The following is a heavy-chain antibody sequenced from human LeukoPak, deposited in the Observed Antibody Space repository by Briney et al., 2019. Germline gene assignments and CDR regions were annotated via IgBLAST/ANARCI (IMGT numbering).Heavy chain of an antibody. V-gene: IGHV3-7*03. CDR3: ARNNGMDV. Sequence: GGSLRLSCAASGFALSSHWMTWVRQVPGRGPEWVANVNRDGSETYYLDSVKGRFTTSRDNAKNSLYLQMNSLRAEDTALYHCARNNGMDVWGQGTTVIVSS. CDR1: GFALSSHW. J-gene: IGHJ6*02. CDR2: VNRDGSET.